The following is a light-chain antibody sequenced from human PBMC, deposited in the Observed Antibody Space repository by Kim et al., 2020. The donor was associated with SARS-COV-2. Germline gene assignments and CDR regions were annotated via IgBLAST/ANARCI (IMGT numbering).Light chain of an antibody. Sequence: ELVLTQSPGTLSLSPGEGATLSCRASQSVNGRFLAWYQQKPGQAPRLLIYGASTRATGIPDRFSGSGSGTDFTHTISRLEPEDFAMYYCQQYDSSVWTFGQGTKVDIK. V-gene: IGKV3-20*01. CDR3: QQYDSSVWT. J-gene: IGKJ1*01. CDR1: QSVNGRF. CDR2: GAS.